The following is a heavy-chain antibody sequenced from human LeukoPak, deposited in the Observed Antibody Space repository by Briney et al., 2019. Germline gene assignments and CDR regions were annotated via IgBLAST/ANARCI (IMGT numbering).Heavy chain of an antibody. CDR2: INPNSGGT. V-gene: IGHV1-2*02. D-gene: IGHD2-15*01. CDR3: ARDDIVVVRRYYGMDV. Sequence: ASVKASCKASGYTFTGYYMHWVRQAPGQGLEWMGWINPNSGGTNYAQKFQGRVTMTRDTSISTAYMELSRLRSDDTAVYYCARDDIVVVRRYYGMDVWGQGTTVTVSS. J-gene: IGHJ6*02. CDR1: GYTFTGYY.